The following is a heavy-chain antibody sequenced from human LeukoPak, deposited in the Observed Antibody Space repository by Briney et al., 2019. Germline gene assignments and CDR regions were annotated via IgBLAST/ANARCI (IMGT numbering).Heavy chain of an antibody. D-gene: IGHD3-22*01. CDR1: GFTFSSYA. CDR2: ISGSGGST. Sequence: PGGSLRLSCVASGFTFSSYAMSWVRQAPGKGLEWVSAISGSGGSTYYADSVKGRFTISRDNSKNTLYLQMNSLRAEDTAVYYCAIVHYYDSSGYYYLDYYYGMDVWGQGTTVTVSS. J-gene: IGHJ6*02. CDR3: AIVHYYDSSGYYYLDYYYGMDV. V-gene: IGHV3-23*01.